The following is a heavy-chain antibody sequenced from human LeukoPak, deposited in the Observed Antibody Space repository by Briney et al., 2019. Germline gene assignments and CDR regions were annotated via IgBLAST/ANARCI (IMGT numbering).Heavy chain of an antibody. J-gene: IGHJ4*02. CDR1: GYTFTSYG. D-gene: IGHD3-22*01. V-gene: IGHV1-18*01. CDR2: ISAYNGNT. CDR3: ARGPGRDYYDSSGYHTFDY. Sequence: ASVKVSCKASGYTFTSYGISWVRQAPGQGLEWMGWISAYNGNTNYAQELQGRVTMTTDTSTSTAYMELRSLRSDDTAVYYCARGPGRDYYDSSGYHTFDYWGQGTLVTVSS.